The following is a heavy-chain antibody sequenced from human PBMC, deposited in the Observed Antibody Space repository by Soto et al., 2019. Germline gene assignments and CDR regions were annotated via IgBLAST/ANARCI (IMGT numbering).Heavy chain of an antibody. Sequence: SVKVSCKASGYTFSRYGISGVRQAPGQGLEWMGGIIPIFGTANYAQKFQGRVTITADESTSTAYMELSSLRSEDTAVYYCAGPPELTRIYYYYGMDVWGQGTTVTAP. J-gene: IGHJ6*02. D-gene: IGHD1-7*01. CDR1: GYTFSRYG. CDR3: AGPPELTRIYYYYGMDV. CDR2: IIPIFGTA. V-gene: IGHV1-69*13.